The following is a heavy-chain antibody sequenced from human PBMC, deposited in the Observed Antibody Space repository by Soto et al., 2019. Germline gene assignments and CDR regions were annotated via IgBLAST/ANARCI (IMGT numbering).Heavy chain of an antibody. D-gene: IGHD5-12*01. CDR2: MNGDGTRT. CDR3: VRVPTGGYAFSLDDY. V-gene: IGHV3-74*01. CDR1: GFTFSTYW. J-gene: IGHJ4*02. Sequence: EVQLVESGGGLVQPGGSLRLSCVASGFTFSTYWMHWVRQAPGKGLVWVSRMNGDGTRTTYADSVEGRFTNSRDNAKNTLYLQINSLRAEDTALYFCVRVPTGGYAFSLDDYWGQGTLVTVSS.